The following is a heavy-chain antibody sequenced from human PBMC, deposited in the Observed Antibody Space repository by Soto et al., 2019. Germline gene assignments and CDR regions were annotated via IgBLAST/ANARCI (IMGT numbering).Heavy chain of an antibody. D-gene: IGHD3-22*01. CDR2: ISSSSSYI. Sequence: PGGSLRLSCAASGFTFSDYYMSWIRQAPGKGLEWVSSISSSSSYIYYADSVKGRFTISRDNAKNSLYLQMNSLRAEDTAVYYCARGNRYDSSGPDYWGQGTLVTVSS. J-gene: IGHJ4*02. CDR1: GFTFSDYY. CDR3: ARGNRYDSSGPDY. V-gene: IGHV3-11*06.